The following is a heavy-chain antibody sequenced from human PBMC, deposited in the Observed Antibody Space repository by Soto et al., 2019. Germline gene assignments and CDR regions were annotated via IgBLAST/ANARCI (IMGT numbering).Heavy chain of an antibody. Sequence: EVQLVESEGGLVQRGGALRLSCAASGFTFNYYWVHRGRQAPGQGLVWVSHIHSDGSTTTYADSVKGRFTISRDNAKNTLYLQMNSLRAEDTAVYYCVRGDKGGFDLWGQGTTVTVSS. J-gene: IGHJ3*01. V-gene: IGHV3-74*01. CDR3: VRGDKGGFDL. CDR2: IHSDGSTT. CDR1: GFTFNYYW. D-gene: IGHD2-21*02.